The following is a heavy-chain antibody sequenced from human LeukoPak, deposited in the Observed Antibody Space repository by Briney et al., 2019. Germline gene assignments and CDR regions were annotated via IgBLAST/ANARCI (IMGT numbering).Heavy chain of an antibody. V-gene: IGHV1-2*02. D-gene: IGHD6-13*01. J-gene: IGHJ4*02. CDR1: GYIFSDYY. CDR2: INPKSGAA. CDR3: ARGAEAETSPLDF. Sequence: ASVKVSCKGSGYIFSDYYMHWVRQAPGQGLEWLGWINPKSGAADYAQQFLGRVTMTRDTSINTDYMEMKRVTSDDTAVYYCARGAEAETSPLDFWGQGTLVTVSS.